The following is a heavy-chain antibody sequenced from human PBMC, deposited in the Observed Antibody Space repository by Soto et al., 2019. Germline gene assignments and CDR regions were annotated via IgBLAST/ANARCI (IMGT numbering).Heavy chain of an antibody. V-gene: IGHV1-18*01. Sequence: QVQLVQSGAEVKKPGASVKVSCKASGYTFTSYGISWVRQAPGQGLEWMGWINAYNCNTKYAQKLQGRVTMTTDTSPSTAYMELRSLRSDDTAVDYCARDQAMAQFDYWGQGTLVTVSS. CDR3: ARDQAMAQFDY. J-gene: IGHJ4*02. CDR2: INAYNCNT. D-gene: IGHD5-18*01. CDR1: GYTFTSYG.